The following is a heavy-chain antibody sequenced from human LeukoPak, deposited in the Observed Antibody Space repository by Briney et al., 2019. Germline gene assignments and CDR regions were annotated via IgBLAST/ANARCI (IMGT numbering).Heavy chain of an antibody. CDR2: IYYSGST. V-gene: IGHV4-39*01. CDR1: GGSISSSSYY. J-gene: IGHJ5*02. D-gene: IGHD2-2*01. CDR3: ARRLGYCSSTSCWSNWFDP. Sequence: AETLSLTCTVSGGSISSSSYYWGWIRQPPGKGLEWIRSIYYSGSTYDNPSLKRRVTISVDTSKNQFSLKLSSVTAADAAVYYCARRLGYCSSTSCWSNWFDPWGQGTLVTVSS.